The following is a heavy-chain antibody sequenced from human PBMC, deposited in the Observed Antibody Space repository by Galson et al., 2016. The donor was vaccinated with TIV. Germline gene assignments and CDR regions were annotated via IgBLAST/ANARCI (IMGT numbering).Heavy chain of an antibody. CDR1: GFSLNTSGMR. D-gene: IGHD3-16*02. V-gene: IGHV2-70*04. Sequence: PALVKPTQTLTLTCTFSGFSLNTSGMRVSWIRQPPGKALEWLARIDWDDDKFYSTSLKSRLTISKDTSKNQVVLTLTNMDPADTGTYYCARYLGEVIGFDHWGQGILVSV. CDR2: IDWDDDK. CDR3: ARYLGEVIGFDH. J-gene: IGHJ4*02.